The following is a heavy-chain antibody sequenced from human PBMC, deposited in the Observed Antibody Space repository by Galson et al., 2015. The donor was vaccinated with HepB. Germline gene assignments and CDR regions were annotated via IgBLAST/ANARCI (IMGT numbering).Heavy chain of an antibody. D-gene: IGHD3-10*01. J-gene: IGHJ4*02. V-gene: IGHV3-23*01. CDR3: AKTARKGWFGELTARFGYYFDY. CDR1: GFTFSSYA. Sequence: SLRLSCAASGFTFSSYAMSWVRQAPGKGLEWVSAISGSGGSTYYADSVKGRFTISRDNSKNTLYLQMNSLRAEDTAVYYCAKTARKGWFGELTARFGYYFDYWGQGTLVTVSS. CDR2: ISGSGGST.